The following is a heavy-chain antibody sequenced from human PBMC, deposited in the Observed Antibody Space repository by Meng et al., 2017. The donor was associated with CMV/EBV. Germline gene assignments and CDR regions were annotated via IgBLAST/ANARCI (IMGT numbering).Heavy chain of an antibody. CDR2: IIPIFGTA. Sequence: SVKVPCKASGGTFSSYAISWVRQAPGQGLEWMGGIIPIFGTANYAQKFQGRVTITTDESTSTAYMELSSLRSEDTAVYYCARRGNPGGSFEFDYWGQGTLVTVSS. CDR1: GGTFSSYA. CDR3: ARRGNPGGSFEFDY. D-gene: IGHD1-14*01. J-gene: IGHJ4*02. V-gene: IGHV1-69*05.